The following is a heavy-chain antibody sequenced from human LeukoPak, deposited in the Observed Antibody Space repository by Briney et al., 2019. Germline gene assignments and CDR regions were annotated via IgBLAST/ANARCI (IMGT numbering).Heavy chain of an antibody. CDR1: GFTFRDAW. Sequence: GGSLRLSCAASGFTFRDAWRNWVRQAPGKGPEWIGRIKSESDGGTRDYAAPVKGRFIISRDDSKNTLYLEMNILKIEDTAVYYVLYGDYDGIHFWGQGTLVTVS. CDR2: IKSESDGGTR. V-gene: IGHV3-15*01. D-gene: IGHD4-17*01. CDR3: LYGDYDGIHF. J-gene: IGHJ4*02.